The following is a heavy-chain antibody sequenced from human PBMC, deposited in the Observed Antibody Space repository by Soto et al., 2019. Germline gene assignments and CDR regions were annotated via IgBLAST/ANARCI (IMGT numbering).Heavy chain of an antibody. CDR1: GYTFTGYY. CDR3: ARSRLTDYSIDY. J-gene: IGHJ4*01. CDR2: INPNSGAT. D-gene: IGHD4-4*01. Sequence: QVQLVQSGAEVKKHGASVKVSCKPSGYTFTGYYIHWVRQAPGQGLEWMGWINPNSGATNYALKFQGRVTMTRDTSISAAYMELNSLTSDDTAVYYCARSRLTDYSIDYWGHGTLVTVSS. V-gene: IGHV1-2*02.